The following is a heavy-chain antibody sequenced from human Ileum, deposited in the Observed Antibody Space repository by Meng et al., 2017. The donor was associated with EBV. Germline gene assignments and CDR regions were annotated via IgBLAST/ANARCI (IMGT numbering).Heavy chain of an antibody. CDR3: ARDQAMIRY. CDR1: GGTFTNYA. J-gene: IGHJ4*02. V-gene: IGHV1-69*01. Sequence: QVQLVQSGAEVKKPGSSVKVSCKASGGTFTNYAINWVRQAPGQGLEWMGGAIPVFGTPNYAQKFQGRVTITADESTNTAYMELYSLRSEDTVVYYCARDQAMIRYWGQGTLVTVSS. CDR2: AIPVFGTP. D-gene: IGHD3-10*01.